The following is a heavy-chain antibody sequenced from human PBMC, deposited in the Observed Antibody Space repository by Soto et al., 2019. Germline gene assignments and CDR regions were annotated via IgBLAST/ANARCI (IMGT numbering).Heavy chain of an antibody. CDR1: GFTFSDYY. CDR3: ASLAIGTIIRGAPDF. CDR2: ISSGGSSI. D-gene: IGHD3-10*01. Sequence: QVHLVESGGGLVKPGGSLRLSCAASGFTFSDYYMTWIRQAPRKGLEWVSSISSGGSSIYYADFVKGRFTISRDNAKNSLYLQMNSLRAEDTAMYYCASLAIGTIIRGAPDFWGQGTLVTVSS. J-gene: IGHJ4*02. V-gene: IGHV3-11*01.